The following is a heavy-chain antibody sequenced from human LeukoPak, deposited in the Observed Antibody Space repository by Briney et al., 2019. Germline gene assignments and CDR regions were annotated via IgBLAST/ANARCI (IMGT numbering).Heavy chain of an antibody. J-gene: IGHJ5*02. CDR2: VGRGGGDT. D-gene: IGHD1-1*01. V-gene: IGHV3-23*01. CDR3: VKHSGGVYGNSDL. Sequence: GGSLRLSCVASGFTFSNNDASWFRQAPGKGLEWVSTVGRGGGDTYYADSVRGRFTISKDSSKNTLQMNSLSADDTAMYYCVKHSGGVYGNSDLCGPGILVTVSS. CDR1: GFTFSNND.